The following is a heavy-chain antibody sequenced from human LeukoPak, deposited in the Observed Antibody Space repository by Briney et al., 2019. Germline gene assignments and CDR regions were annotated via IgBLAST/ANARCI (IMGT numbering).Heavy chain of an antibody. V-gene: IGHV3-30*02. CDR3: ASWYSSGWIVLGYFDY. CDR2: IRNDGSNH. Sequence: PGGSLRLSCAAPGFTFSHHGMHWVRQAPGKGLEWVAFIRNDGSNHYYADSVKGRFTISRDNSKNTLYLQMNSLRAEDTAVYYCASWYSSGWIVLGYFDYWGQGTLVTVSS. J-gene: IGHJ4*02. D-gene: IGHD6-19*01. CDR1: GFTFSHHG.